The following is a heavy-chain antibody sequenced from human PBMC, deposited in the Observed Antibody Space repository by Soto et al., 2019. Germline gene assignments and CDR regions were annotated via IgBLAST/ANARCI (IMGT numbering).Heavy chain of an antibody. J-gene: IGHJ4*02. CDR1: GFTFSTHA. CDR3: ARDQTGITTAGGGRIDH. V-gene: IGHV3-30-3*01. D-gene: IGHD6-13*01. Sequence: QVQLVESGGGVGQPGRSLRLSCAASGFTFSTHAMHWVRQAPGKGLECVAIVSFDGSNKYYADSVKGRFTISRDNSKNTLYLQMSGLTPEDPAFYYCARDQTGITTAGGGRIDHWGQGTLVTVSS. CDR2: VSFDGSNK.